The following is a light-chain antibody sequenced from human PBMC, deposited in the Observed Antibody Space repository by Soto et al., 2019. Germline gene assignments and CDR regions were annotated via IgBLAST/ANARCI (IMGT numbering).Light chain of an antibody. CDR1: SGYSYYK. V-gene: IGLV9-49*01. CDR3: GADHGSETNFVWI. CDR2: VGTGGIVG. Sequence: QLVLTQPPSASASLGASVTLTCTLSSGYSYYKVDWYQQRPGKGPRFVMRVGTGGIVGSKGDGIPDRFSVLGSGLNRYLTIKNIQEEDESDYHCGADHGSETNFVWIFGGGTKLTVL. J-gene: IGLJ2*01.